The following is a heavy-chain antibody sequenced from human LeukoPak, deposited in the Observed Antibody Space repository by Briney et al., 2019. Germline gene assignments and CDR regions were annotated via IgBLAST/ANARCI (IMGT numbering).Heavy chain of an antibody. J-gene: IGHJ4*02. Sequence: GESLKISCKGSGYSFTSYWIGWVREMPGKGLEWMGIIYPDDSDTRYSPSFQGQVTISADKSISTAYLQWSSLRASDTAMYYCARERSSQGYFDFWGQGTLVTVSS. CDR2: IYPDDSDT. D-gene: IGHD6-6*01. CDR1: GYSFTSYW. CDR3: ARERSSQGYFDF. V-gene: IGHV5-51*01.